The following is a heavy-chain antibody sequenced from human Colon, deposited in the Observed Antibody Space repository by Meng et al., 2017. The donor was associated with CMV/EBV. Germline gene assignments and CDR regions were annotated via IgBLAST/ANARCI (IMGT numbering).Heavy chain of an antibody. Sequence: SWAASGFPFTEFAMTWVRQAPGKGLEWVSGISASGGSTYYADSVKGRFTVSRDNGKNTQYLQINSLTVEDTATYYCVTWLGDPFVDYWGQGTLVTVSS. D-gene: IGHD3-10*01. J-gene: IGHJ4*02. CDR3: VTWLGDPFVDY. V-gene: IGHV3-23*01. CDR2: ISASGGST. CDR1: GFPFTEFA.